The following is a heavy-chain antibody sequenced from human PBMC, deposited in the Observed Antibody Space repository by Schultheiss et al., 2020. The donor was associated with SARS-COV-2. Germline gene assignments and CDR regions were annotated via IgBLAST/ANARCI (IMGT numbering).Heavy chain of an antibody. CDR1: GGSFSGYY. J-gene: IGHJ6*03. V-gene: IGHV4-59*08. CDR2: IYYSGST. D-gene: IGHD3-3*01. Sequence: SETLSLTCAVYGGSFSGYYWSWIRQPPGKGLEWIGYIYYSGSTNYNPSLKSRVTISVDTSKNQFSLKLSSVTAADTAVYYCASGGLRFLEWSLGYYYYYMDVWGKGTTVTVSS. CDR3: ASGGLRFLEWSLGYYYYYMDV.